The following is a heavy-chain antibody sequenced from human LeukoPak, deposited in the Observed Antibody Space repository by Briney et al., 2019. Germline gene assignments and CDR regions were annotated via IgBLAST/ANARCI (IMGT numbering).Heavy chain of an antibody. D-gene: IGHD6-6*01. V-gene: IGHV1-18*01. CDR2: ISAYNGNT. CDR1: GYTFTSYG. CDR3: ARSPRSSSRNAFDI. Sequence: ASVKVSCKASGYTFTSYGISWVRQAPGQGLEWMGWISAYNGNTNNAQKLQGRVTMTTDTSTSTAYMELRSLRSDDTAVYYCARSPRSSSRNAFDIWGQGTMVTVSS. J-gene: IGHJ3*02.